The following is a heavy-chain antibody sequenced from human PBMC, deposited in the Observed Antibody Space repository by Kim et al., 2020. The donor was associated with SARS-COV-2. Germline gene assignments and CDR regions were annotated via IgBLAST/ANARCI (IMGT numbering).Heavy chain of an antibody. D-gene: IGHD2-2*01. V-gene: IGHV3-30*18. J-gene: IGHJ6*02. CDR1: GFTFSSYG. Sequence: GGSLRLSCAASGFTFSSYGMHWVRQAPGKGLEWVAVISYDGSNKYYADSVKGRFTISRDNSKNTLYLQMNSLRAEDTAAYYCAKERGFVVVPAAAKYYYYGMDVWGQGTTVTVSS. CDR3: AKERGFVVVPAAAKYYYYGMDV. CDR2: ISYDGSNK.